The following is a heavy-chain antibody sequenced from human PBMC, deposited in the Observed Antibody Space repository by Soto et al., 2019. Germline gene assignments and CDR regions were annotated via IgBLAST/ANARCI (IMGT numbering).Heavy chain of an antibody. CDR2: IYYSGST. J-gene: IGHJ4*02. Sequence: PSETLSLTCTVSGCSISNYYWNWIRHPPGKGLEWIGYIYYSGSTNYNPSLKSRVTISIDTSKNQFSLKLSSVTAADTAVYYCARGLHLGELSLGYWGQGTLVTVSS. CDR3: ARGLHLGELSLGY. V-gene: IGHV4-59*01. CDR1: GCSISNYY. D-gene: IGHD3-16*02.